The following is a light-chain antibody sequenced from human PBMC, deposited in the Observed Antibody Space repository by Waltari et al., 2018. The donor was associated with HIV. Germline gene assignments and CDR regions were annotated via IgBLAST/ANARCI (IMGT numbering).Light chain of an antibody. CDR3: QSYDSSLSGSV. CDR1: SPNIGAGYD. Sequence: QSVLTQPPSVSGAPGQRVTISCTGSSPNIGAGYDVHWYQQLPGTAPKPLIYGNSNRPSGVPDRFSGSKSGTSASLAITGLQAEDEADYYCQSYDSSLSGSVFGGGTKRTVL. CDR2: GNS. V-gene: IGLV1-40*01. J-gene: IGLJ3*02.